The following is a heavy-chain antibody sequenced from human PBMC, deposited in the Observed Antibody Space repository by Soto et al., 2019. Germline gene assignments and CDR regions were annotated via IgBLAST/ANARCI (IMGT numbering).Heavy chain of an antibody. D-gene: IGHD5-12*01. CDR1: GLTFSSYA. CDR3: AKDLGRWLQTAFDY. V-gene: IGHV3-23*01. J-gene: IGHJ4*02. CDR2: ISGSGGST. Sequence: GGSLRLSCAASGLTFSSYAMSWVRQAPGKGLEWVSAISGSGGSTYYADSVKGRFTISRDNSKNTLYLQMNSLRAEDTAVYYCAKDLGRWLQTAFDYWGQGTLVTVSS.